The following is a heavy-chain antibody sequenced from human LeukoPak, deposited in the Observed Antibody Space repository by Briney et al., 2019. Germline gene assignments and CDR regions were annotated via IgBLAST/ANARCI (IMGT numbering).Heavy chain of an antibody. CDR2: ITANNTTK. CDR1: GLSFSSYN. J-gene: IGHJ5*02. CDR3: VASSAFGRSWPS. V-gene: IGHV3-48*01. D-gene: IGHD6-13*01. Sequence: GGSLRLSCTASGLSFSSYNMNWVRQAPGKGPEWVAYITANNTTKYYADSVKGRFTISRDNAKKSLFLQMNSLRAEDTAVYYCVASSAFGRSWPSWSQGTVVTVSS.